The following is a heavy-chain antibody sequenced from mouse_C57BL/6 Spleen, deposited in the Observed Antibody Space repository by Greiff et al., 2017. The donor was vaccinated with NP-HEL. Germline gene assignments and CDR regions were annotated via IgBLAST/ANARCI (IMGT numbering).Heavy chain of an antibody. J-gene: IGHJ2*01. D-gene: IGHD3-3*01. CDR2: ISDGGSYT. CDR1: GFTFSSYA. V-gene: IGHV5-4*01. Sequence: EVQRVESGGGLVKPGGSLKLSCAASGFTFSSYAMSWVRQTPEKRLEWVATISDGGSYTYYPDNVKGRFTISRDNAKNNLYLQMSHLKSEDTAMYYCARDGWDYFDYWGQGTTLTVSS. CDR3: ARDGWDYFDY.